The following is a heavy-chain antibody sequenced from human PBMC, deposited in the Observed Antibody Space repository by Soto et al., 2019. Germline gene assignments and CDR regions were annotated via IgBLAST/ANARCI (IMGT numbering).Heavy chain of an antibody. CDR1: GFTFSSYA. Sequence: EVQLLEPGGGLVQPGGSLRLSCAASGFTFSSYAMSRVRQAPGKGLEWVSVISGSGDSTYYAESVRGRFTISRDNYKNTLYLQMNSLRAEDAAVYYCAKDRDGAAAGPSKCYGMDVWGQGTTVTVSS. D-gene: IGHD6-13*01. V-gene: IGHV3-23*01. CDR3: AKDRDGAAAGPSKCYGMDV. J-gene: IGHJ6*02. CDR2: ISGSGDST.